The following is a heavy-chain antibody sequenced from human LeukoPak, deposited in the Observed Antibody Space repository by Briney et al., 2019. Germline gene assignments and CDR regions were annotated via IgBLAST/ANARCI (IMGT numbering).Heavy chain of an antibody. CDR3: AKGTDSSGYYPERSFDY. V-gene: IGHV3-23*01. CDR1: GFTFSSYA. CDR2: ISGSGGST. J-gene: IGHJ4*02. Sequence: GGSLRLSCAASGFTFSSYAMSWVRQAPGKGLEGVSAISGSGGSTYYADSVKGRFTISRDNSKDTLYLQMNSLRAEDTAVYYCAKGTDSSGYYPERSFDYWGQGTLFTVSS. D-gene: IGHD3-22*01.